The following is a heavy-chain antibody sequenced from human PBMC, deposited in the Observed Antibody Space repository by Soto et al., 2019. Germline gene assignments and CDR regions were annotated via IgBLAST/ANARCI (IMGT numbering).Heavy chain of an antibody. CDR1: GGSVISTSNY. CDR3: AGLIQTGDYGRGYTGS. J-gene: IGHJ1*01. CDR2: VSSNGGT. D-gene: IGHD3-10*02. Sequence: QLQLQESGPGQLRPSETLALTCTVSGGSVISTSNYWGWIRQPPGTGLEWIGSVSSNGGTSYSPSLSSRVTISVDTSKNQFPLTLTSVAAANTAVYYCAGLIQTGDYGRGYTGSWGQCALGAVSP. V-gene: IGHV4-39*01.